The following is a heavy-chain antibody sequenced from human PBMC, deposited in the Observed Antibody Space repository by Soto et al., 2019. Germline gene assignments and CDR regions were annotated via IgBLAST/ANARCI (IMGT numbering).Heavy chain of an antibody. CDR2: IWYDGSNM. V-gene: IGHV3-33*01. Sequence: QVQLVESGGGVVQPGRSLRLSCAASGFIFSSYGMHWVRQAPGKGLEWVALIWYDGSNMYYIDSVKGRFTISRDNSRNTLYLQMNSLRAEDTAVYYCAREQGNCGGDCYSGGFDYWGQGTLVIVSS. J-gene: IGHJ4*02. D-gene: IGHD2-21*02. CDR3: AREQGNCGGDCYSGGFDY. CDR1: GFIFSSYG.